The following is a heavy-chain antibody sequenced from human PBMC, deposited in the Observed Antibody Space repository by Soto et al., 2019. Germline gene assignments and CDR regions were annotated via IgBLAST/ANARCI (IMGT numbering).Heavy chain of an antibody. CDR3: VREDYYGSGSLF. D-gene: IGHD3-10*01. CDR2: IKQDGSDI. Sequence: EVQLVESGGGLVQPGGSLRLSCAASGFTFSGYWMCWVRQAPGKGLEWVANIKQDGSDIHYLDSVKGRFTISRDNAKDSLYLQTNSLRAEDTAVYYCVREDYYGSGSLFWGQGTLVTVSS. V-gene: IGHV3-7*04. J-gene: IGHJ4*02. CDR1: GFTFSGYW.